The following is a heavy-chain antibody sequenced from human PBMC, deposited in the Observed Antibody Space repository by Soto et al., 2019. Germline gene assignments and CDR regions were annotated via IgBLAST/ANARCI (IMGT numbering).Heavy chain of an antibody. CDR1: GGSFSGYY. Sequence: SETLSLTCAVYGGSFSGYYWSWIRQPPGKGLEWIGEINHSGSTNYNPSLKSRVTISVDTSKNQFSLKLSSVTAADTAVNYCARVVWYCSGGSCYYYFDYWGQGTLVTVSS. CDR2: INHSGST. V-gene: IGHV4-34*01. J-gene: IGHJ4*02. CDR3: ARVVWYCSGGSCYYYFDY. D-gene: IGHD2-15*01.